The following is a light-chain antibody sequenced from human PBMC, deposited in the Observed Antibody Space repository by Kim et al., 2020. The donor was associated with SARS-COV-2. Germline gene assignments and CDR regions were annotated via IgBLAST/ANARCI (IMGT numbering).Light chain of an antibody. CDR2: GKN. CDR1: GIRTYY. Sequence: SSELPQDPDVSVALGQTVRITCQGDGIRTYYASWYQQKPGQAPLIVIYGKNNRPSGIPDRFSASTSGDTASLTIAGAQAEDEAEYYCNSRDSSGNHLLFG. J-gene: IGLJ3*02. V-gene: IGLV3-19*01. CDR3: NSRDSSGNHLL.